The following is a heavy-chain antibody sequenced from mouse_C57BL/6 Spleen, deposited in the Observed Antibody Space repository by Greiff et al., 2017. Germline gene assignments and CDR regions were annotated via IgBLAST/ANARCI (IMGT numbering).Heavy chain of an antibody. V-gene: IGHV1-55*01. J-gene: IGHJ2*01. CDR2: IYPGSGST. CDR1: GYTFTSYW. Sequence: QVHVKQPGAELVKPGASVKMSCKASGYTFTSYWITWVKQRPGQGLEWIGDIYPGSGSTNYNEKFKSKATLTVDTSSSTAYMQLSSPTSEDSAVYYCARGITTVVATGYFDYWGQGTTLTVSS. D-gene: IGHD1-1*01. CDR3: ARGITTVVATGYFDY.